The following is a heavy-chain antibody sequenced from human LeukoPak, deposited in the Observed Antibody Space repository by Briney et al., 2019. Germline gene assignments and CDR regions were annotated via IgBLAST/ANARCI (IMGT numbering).Heavy chain of an antibody. CDR3: ARVGTVFVAFDI. D-gene: IGHD2-21*01. CDR2: INPRDGST. J-gene: IGHJ3*02. Sequence: ASVKVSCKASGYTFTSYYMHWVRQAPGQGLEWMGIINPRDGSTTSAQKFQGRVTMTRDTSTSTVYMDLSSLRSEDTAVYYCARVGTVFVAFDIWGQGTMVTVSS. V-gene: IGHV1-46*01. CDR1: GYTFTSYY.